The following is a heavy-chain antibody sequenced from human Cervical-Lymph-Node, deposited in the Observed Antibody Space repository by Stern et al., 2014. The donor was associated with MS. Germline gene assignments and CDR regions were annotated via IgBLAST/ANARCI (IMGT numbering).Heavy chain of an antibody. CDR2: ISRNTNLI. V-gene: IGHV3-21*06. J-gene: IGHJ4*02. Sequence: EDQLVESGGGLVKPGGSLRISWAASGFTFSHYTMIWVRQAPGKGLEWVSSISRNTNLIYYADSVEGRFTISRDNANNSLYLQMNSLRTEDTAVYYCARGGGVEADYWGQGTLVTVSS. CDR3: ARGGGVEADY. CDR1: GFTFSHYT. D-gene: IGHD3-10*01.